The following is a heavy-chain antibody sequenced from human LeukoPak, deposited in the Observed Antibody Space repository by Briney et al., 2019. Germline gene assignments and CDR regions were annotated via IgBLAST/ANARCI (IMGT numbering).Heavy chain of an antibody. CDR3: AFRPLGDCSSSTCYAFDY. CDR2: ISSSGSTT. Sequence: GGSLRLSCAASGLTFSSYSMNWVRQAPGKGLEWVSYISSSGSTTYYADSVKGRFTVSRDNAKNSLYLQMNSLRDEDTAVYYCAFRPLGDCSSSTCYAFDYWGRGTLVTVSS. J-gene: IGHJ4*02. D-gene: IGHD2-2*01. V-gene: IGHV3-48*02. CDR1: GLTFSSYS.